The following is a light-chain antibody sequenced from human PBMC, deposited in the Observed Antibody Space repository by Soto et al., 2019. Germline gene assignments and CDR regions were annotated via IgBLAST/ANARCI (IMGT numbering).Light chain of an antibody. Sequence: EIVLTQSPATLSVSPGERATLSYRASQSVSSYLAWYQQKPGQAPRLLIYGASTRATDIPARFSGSGSGTEFTLTISSLQSEDFALYYCQQYNNWPLTFGGGTKVDIK. V-gene: IGKV3-15*01. CDR2: GAS. J-gene: IGKJ4*01. CDR3: QQYNNWPLT. CDR1: QSVSSY.